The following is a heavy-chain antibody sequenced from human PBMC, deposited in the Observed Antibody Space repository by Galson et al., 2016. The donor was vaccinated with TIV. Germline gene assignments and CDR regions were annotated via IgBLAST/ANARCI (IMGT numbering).Heavy chain of an antibody. D-gene: IGHD5-24*01. Sequence: SLRLSCAASGFTFGSYGFHWVRQAPGKGLEWVTYISYDGSEKSYAAPVRGRFTISRDNSKNTLHLQMDSLRVEDTAFYYCARILESYYFDSWGQGTLVTVSS. CDR2: ISYDGSEK. CDR1: GFTFGSYG. V-gene: IGHV3-30*03. CDR3: ARILESYYFDS. J-gene: IGHJ4*02.